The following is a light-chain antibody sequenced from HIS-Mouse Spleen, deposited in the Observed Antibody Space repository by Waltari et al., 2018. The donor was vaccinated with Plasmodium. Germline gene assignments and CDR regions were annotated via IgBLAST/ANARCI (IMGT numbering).Light chain of an antibody. CDR3: QQYDNHPYT. Sequence: DLQITQSPSSLSASVGARVTITCQASQDISNYLNWYQQKPGKAPKLLIYDASNLETGVPSRFSGSGSGTDFTFTISSLQPEDIATYYCQQYDNHPYTFGQGTKLEIK. CDR1: QDISNY. V-gene: IGKV1-33*01. J-gene: IGKJ2*01. CDR2: DAS.